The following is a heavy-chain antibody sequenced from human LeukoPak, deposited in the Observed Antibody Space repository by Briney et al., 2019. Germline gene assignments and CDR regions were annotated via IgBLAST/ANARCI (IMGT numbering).Heavy chain of an antibody. CDR1: GGTFSSYA. J-gene: IGHJ4*02. D-gene: IGHD3-3*01. V-gene: IGHV1-69*05. CDR2: IIPIFGTA. CDR3: ALASVFGVVITFDY. Sequence: ASVKVSCNASGGTFSSYAISWVRQAPGQGLEWMGGIIPIFGTANYAQKFQGRVTITTDESTSTAYMELSSLRSEDTAVYYCALASVFGVVITFDYWGQGTLVTVSS.